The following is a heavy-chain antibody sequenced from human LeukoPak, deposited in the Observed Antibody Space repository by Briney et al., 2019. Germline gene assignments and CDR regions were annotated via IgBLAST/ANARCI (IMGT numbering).Heavy chain of an antibody. Sequence: SETLSLTCTVSGGSISSGDYYWSWIRQPPGKGLEWIGYIYYSGSTYYNPSLKSRVTISVDTSKNQFSLKLSSVTAADTAVYYCASPSRYYYYYGMDVWGKGTTVTVSS. CDR2: IYYSGST. V-gene: IGHV4-30-4*01. J-gene: IGHJ6*04. CDR1: GGSISSGDYY. CDR3: ASPSRYYYYYGMDV.